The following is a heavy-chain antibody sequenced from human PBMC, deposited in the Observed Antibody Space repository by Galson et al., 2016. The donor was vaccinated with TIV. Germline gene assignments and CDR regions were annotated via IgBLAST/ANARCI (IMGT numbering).Heavy chain of an antibody. J-gene: IGHJ3*01. CDR3: ARTGANTLYSGGYGDDDGFDF. Sequence: SLRLSCATSGFTLPNYGMTWVRQAPGKGLEWVAAIWDDGTNTHYADSVKGRLTISKDNSENTLNLKMKTLRAEDTAVYYCARTGANTLYSGGYGDDDGFDFWGQGTMVTVSS. D-gene: IGHD1-26*01. V-gene: IGHV3-33*01. CDR2: IWDDGTNT. CDR1: GFTLPNYG.